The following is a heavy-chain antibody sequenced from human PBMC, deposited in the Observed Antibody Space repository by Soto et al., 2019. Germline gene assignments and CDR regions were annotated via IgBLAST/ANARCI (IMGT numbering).Heavy chain of an antibody. J-gene: IGHJ6*02. CDR1: GFTFSSYS. CDR3: ARADCAYYYYYGMDV. V-gene: IGHV3-48*02. D-gene: IGHD2-21*01. CDR2: ISSSSSTI. Sequence: PGGSLRLSCAASGFTFSSYSMNWVRQAPGKGLEWVSYISSSSSTIYYADSVKGRFTISRDNAKNSLYLQMNSLRDEDTAVYYCARADCAYYYYYGMDVWGQGTTVTVSS.